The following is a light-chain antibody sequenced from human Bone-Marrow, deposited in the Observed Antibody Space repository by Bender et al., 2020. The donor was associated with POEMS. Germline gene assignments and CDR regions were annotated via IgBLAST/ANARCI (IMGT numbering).Light chain of an antibody. CDR3: CSYAGRNAYV. J-gene: IGLJ1*01. CDR2: EVS. Sequence: QSALTQPASMSGSPGQSITISCAGTNRDVGSYNIVSWYQQYPGRAPKLMIYEVSKRPSGVSNRFSGSKSGNTASLTISGLQAEDEADYYCCSYAGRNAYVFGTGTKVTVL. CDR1: NRDVGSYNI. V-gene: IGLV2-23*02.